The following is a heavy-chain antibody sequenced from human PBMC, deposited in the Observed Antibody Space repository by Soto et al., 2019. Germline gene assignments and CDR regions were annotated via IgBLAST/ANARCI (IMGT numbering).Heavy chain of an antibody. V-gene: IGHV3-9*01. CDR3: AKASGSSAFNYYYGMDV. CDR2: ISWNSGSI. Sequence: PGGSLRLSCAASGFTFDDYAMHWVRQAPGKGLKLVSGISWNSGSIGYADSVKGRFTISRDNAKNSLYLQMNSLRAEDTALYFCAKASGSSAFNYYYGMDVWGQGTTVTVSS. CDR1: GFTFDDYA. D-gene: IGHD6-6*01. J-gene: IGHJ6*02.